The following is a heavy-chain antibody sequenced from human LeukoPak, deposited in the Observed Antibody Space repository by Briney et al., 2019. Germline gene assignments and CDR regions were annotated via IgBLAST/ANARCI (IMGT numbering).Heavy chain of an antibody. J-gene: IGHJ4*02. Sequence: GGSLRLSCAASGFTFSRYWMSWVRQTPGKGLEWVANIKQDGSEKYYVDSVKGRFTISRDNAKNSLYLQMNSLRAEDTAVYYCARERSSGWYPGTFDYWGQGTLVTVSS. V-gene: IGHV3-7*01. D-gene: IGHD6-19*01. CDR3: ARERSSGWYPGTFDY. CDR1: GFTFSRYW. CDR2: IKQDGSEK.